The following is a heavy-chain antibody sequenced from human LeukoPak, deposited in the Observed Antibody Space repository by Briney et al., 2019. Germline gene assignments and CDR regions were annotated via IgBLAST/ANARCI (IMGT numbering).Heavy chain of an antibody. J-gene: IGHJ6*02. CDR3: ARDRDPMAIYYDGMDV. Sequence: SVKVSCKASGGTFSSYAISWVRQAPGQGLEWMGRIIPILGIANYAQKFQGRVTITADKSTSTAYMELSSLRSEDTAVYYCARDRDPMAIYYDGMDVWGQGTTVTVSS. CDR2: IIPILGIA. CDR1: GGTFSSYA. V-gene: IGHV1-69*04. D-gene: IGHD5-24*01.